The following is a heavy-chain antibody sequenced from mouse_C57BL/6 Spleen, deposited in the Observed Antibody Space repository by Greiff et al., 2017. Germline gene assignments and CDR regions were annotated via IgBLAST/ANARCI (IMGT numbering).Heavy chain of an antibody. V-gene: IGHV5-16*01. J-gene: IGHJ4*01. Sequence: EVKVVESEGGLVQPGSSMKLSCTASGFTFSDYYMAWVRQVPEKGLEWVANINYDGSSTYYLDSLKSRFIISRDNAKNILYLQMSSLKSEDTATYYCARDPHYYGSSYGAMDYWCQGTSVTVSS. CDR1: GFTFSDYY. CDR2: INYDGSST. D-gene: IGHD1-1*01. CDR3: ARDPHYYGSSYGAMDY.